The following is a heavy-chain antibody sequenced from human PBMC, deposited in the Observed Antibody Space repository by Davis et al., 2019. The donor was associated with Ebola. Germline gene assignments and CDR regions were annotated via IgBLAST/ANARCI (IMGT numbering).Heavy chain of an antibody. J-gene: IGHJ4*02. CDR2: INPDGSFT. CDR3: ARSSYQPDW. D-gene: IGHD2-2*01. V-gene: IGHV3-74*01. CDR1: GFTFSSYW. Sequence: PGGSLRLSCAASGFTFSSYWMHWVRQAPGKGRLWVSRINPDGSFTDYADSVKGRFTISRDNARNTVSLQMNSLRAEDTALYYCARSSYQPDWWGQGTLVTVSS.